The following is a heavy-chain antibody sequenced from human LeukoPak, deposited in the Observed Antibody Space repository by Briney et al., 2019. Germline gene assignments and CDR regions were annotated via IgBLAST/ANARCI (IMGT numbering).Heavy chain of an antibody. D-gene: IGHD3-22*01. CDR3: ARGGYYDSSGSFDY. CDR1: GFTFSNYA. CDR2: ISTNGGST. Sequence: PGGSLRLPCAASGFTFSNYAMYWVRQAPGRGLEYVSAISTNGGSTDYANSVKGRFTISRDNSDNRVFLQMGTLRAEDMAVYYCARGGYYDSSGSFDYWGQGILVTVSS. V-gene: IGHV3-64*01. J-gene: IGHJ4*02.